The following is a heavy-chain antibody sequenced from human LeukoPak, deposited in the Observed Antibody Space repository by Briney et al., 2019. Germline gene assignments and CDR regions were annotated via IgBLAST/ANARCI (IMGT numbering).Heavy chain of an antibody. CDR3: AKTDGYTSGWSGIDY. D-gene: IGHD6-19*01. CDR2: IWYDGSNK. J-gene: IGHJ4*02. Sequence: GRSLRLSCAASGLTFSSYGMHWVRQAPGKGLEWVAVIWYDGSNKYYADSVKGRFTISRDNSKNTLYLQMNSLRVEDTAVYYCAKTDGYTSGWSGIDYWGQGTLVTVSS. CDR1: GLTFSSYG. V-gene: IGHV3-33*06.